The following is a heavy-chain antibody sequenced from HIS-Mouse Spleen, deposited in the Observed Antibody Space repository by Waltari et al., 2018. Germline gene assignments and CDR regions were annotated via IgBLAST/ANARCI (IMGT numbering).Heavy chain of an antibody. D-gene: IGHD3-10*01. J-gene: IGHJ4*02. V-gene: IGHV4-39*07. CDR1: GGSISSSSYY. Sequence: QLQLQESGPGLVKPSETLSLTCTVSGGSISSSSYYWGWIRQPPGKGLEWIGSIYYSGSTYYNPSLKSRVTISVDTSKNQFSLKLSSVTAADTAVYYCARSYAVRGVIITIDYWGQGTLVTVSS. CDR2: IYYSGST. CDR3: ARSYAVRGVIITIDY.